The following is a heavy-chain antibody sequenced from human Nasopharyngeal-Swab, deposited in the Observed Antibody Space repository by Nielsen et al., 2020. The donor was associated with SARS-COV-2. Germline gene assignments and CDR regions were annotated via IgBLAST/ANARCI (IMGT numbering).Heavy chain of an antibody. CDR1: GYTFTGYY. D-gene: IGHD4-23*01. Sequence: GESLKVSCKASGYTFTGYYMHWVRQAPGQGLEWMGRINPNSGGTNYAQKFQGRVTMTRDTSISTAYMELSRLRSDDTAVYYCARIPTVVTQSDYWGQGTLVTVSS. V-gene: IGHV1-2*06. CDR3: ARIPTVVTQSDY. CDR2: INPNSGGT. J-gene: IGHJ4*02.